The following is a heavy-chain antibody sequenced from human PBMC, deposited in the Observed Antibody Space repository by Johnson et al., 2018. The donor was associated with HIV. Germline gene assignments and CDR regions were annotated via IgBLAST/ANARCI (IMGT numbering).Heavy chain of an antibody. CDR2: ISHDGKTK. V-gene: IGHV3-30*03. D-gene: IGHD6-13*01. CDR3: ARGGAAAGPDAFDI. CDR1: GFTFSTFD. J-gene: IGHJ3*02. Sequence: QVQLVESGGGVVQPGRSLRLSCAASGFTFSTFDMHWVRQAPGQGLEWVAAISHDGKTKYSADSVKGRFTISSDNSKNTLYLQMNSLRAEDTAVYYCARGGAAAGPDAFDIWGQGTMVTVSS.